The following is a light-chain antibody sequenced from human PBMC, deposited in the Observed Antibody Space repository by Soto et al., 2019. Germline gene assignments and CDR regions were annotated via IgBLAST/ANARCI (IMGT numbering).Light chain of an antibody. CDR3: SSYTSSTTRPVV. CDR2: EVN. CDR1: SSDVGGYKY. J-gene: IGLJ2*01. Sequence: QSALTQPASVSGSPGQSITISCTGTSSDVGGYKYVSWYQQLPGKAPKLLIYEVNNRPSGVSTRFSGSKSGNTASLTISGLQAEDEADYYCSSYTSSTTRPVVFGGGTKLTVL. V-gene: IGLV2-14*01.